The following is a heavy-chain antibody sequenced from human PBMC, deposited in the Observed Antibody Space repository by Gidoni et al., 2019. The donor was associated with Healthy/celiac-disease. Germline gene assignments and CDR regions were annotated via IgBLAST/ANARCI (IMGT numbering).Heavy chain of an antibody. D-gene: IGHD3-10*01. CDR1: GGSFSGYY. CDR3: ARGRNYYGSGSYYSFFDY. J-gene: IGHJ4*02. CDR2: INHSGST. Sequence: QVQLQQWGAGLLTPSETLSLTCAVYGGSFSGYYWSWLRQPPGKGLEWIGEINHSGSTNYNPPLKSRVTISVDTSKNQFSLKLSAVTAADTAVYYCARGRNYYGSGSYYSFFDYWGQGTLVTVSS. V-gene: IGHV4-34*01.